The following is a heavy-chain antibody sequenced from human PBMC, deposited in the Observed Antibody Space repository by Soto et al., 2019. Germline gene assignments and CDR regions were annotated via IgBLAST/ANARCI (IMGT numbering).Heavy chain of an antibody. CDR3: ARDIGYSSSWYNGARDAFDI. D-gene: IGHD6-13*01. J-gene: IGHJ3*02. CDR2: IIPILGIA. Sequence: QVQLVQSGAEVKKPGSSVKVSCKASGGTFSSYTISWVRQAPGQGLEWMGRIIPILGIANYAQKFQGRVTITADKSTSTAYMELSSLRSEDTAVYYCARDIGYSSSWYNGARDAFDIWGQGTMVTVSS. V-gene: IGHV1-69*08. CDR1: GGTFSSYT.